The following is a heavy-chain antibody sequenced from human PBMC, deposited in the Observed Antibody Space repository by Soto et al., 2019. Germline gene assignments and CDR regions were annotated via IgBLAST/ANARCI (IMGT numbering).Heavy chain of an antibody. J-gene: IGHJ4*02. V-gene: IGHV6-1*01. Sequence: SQTLSLTCAISGDSVSSNSASWNWIRQSPSRGLEWLGRTYFRSKWLNEYADSVKSRINITSDTSKNQFSMHLDSVTPAQTAVYYSVRDRGYVSCLDCWRKGPRGTVSS. CDR1: GDSVSSNSAS. CDR3: VRDRGYVSCLDC. D-gene: IGHD2-15*01. CDR2: TYFRSKWLN.